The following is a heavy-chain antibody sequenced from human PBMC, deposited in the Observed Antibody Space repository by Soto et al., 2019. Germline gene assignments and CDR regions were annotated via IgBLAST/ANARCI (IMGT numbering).Heavy chain of an antibody. CDR3: ARGKGIGWYESSDY. CDR2: IYRDGST. V-gene: IGHV3-53*01. Sequence: EVQLVESGGGLIQPGESLRLSCAASGFTVSISYMSWVRQAPGKGLEWVSTIYRDGSTYYADSVEGRFTISRDNSKNTLYLQMNSPRAEDTATYYCARGKGIGWYESSDYWGQGTLVTVSS. D-gene: IGHD6-19*01. CDR1: GFTVSISY. J-gene: IGHJ4*02.